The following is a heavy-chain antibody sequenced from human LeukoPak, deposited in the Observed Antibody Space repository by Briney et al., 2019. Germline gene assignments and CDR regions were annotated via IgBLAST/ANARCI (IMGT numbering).Heavy chain of an antibody. V-gene: IGHV4-59*01. D-gene: IGHD3-22*01. CDR2: IYYSGST. J-gene: IGHJ4*02. Sequence: SETLSLTCTVSGGSISSYYWSWIRQPPGKGLEWIWYIYYSGSTNYNPSLKSRVTISVDTSKNQFSLKLSSVTAADTAVYYCARGESYYYDSSGYYGNYFDYWGQGTLVTVSS. CDR1: GGSISSYY. CDR3: ARGESYYYDSSGYYGNYFDY.